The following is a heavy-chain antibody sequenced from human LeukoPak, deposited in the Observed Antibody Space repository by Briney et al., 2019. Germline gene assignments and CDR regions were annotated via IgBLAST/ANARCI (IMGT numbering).Heavy chain of an antibody. CDR3: AKGINGGNYLDY. V-gene: IGHV3-30*02. CDR2: IRSDGSSK. CDR1: GFIFSTHA. D-gene: IGHD4-23*01. Sequence: GGSLRLSCAASGFIFSTHAIHWVRQAPGKGLEWVACIRSDGSSKYYADSVQGRFIISRDNSKNTVYVQMNSLRREETAVYYCAKGINGGNYLDYWGQGTLVIVSS. J-gene: IGHJ4*02.